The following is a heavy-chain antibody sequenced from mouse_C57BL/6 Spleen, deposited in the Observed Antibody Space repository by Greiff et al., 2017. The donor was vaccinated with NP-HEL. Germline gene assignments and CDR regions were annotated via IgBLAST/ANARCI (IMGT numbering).Heavy chain of an antibody. CDR1: GYTFTDYN. D-gene: IGHD1-1*01. Sequence: EVQLQQSGPELVKPGASVKIPCKASGYTFTDYNMDWVKQSHGKSLEWIGDINPNNGGTIYNQKFKGKATLTVDKSSSTAYMELRSLTSEDTAVYYCARSYYCGSSFFDYWGQGTTLTVSS. CDR3: ARSYYCGSSFFDY. J-gene: IGHJ2*01. CDR2: INPNNGGT. V-gene: IGHV1-18*01.